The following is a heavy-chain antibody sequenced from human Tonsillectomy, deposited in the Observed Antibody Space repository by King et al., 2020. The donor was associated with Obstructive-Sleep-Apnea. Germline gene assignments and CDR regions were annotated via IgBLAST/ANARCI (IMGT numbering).Heavy chain of an antibody. J-gene: IGHJ4*02. CDR2: IYHSGST. D-gene: IGHD2/OR15-2a*01. Sequence: VQLQESGPGLVKPSGTLSLTCAVSGGSISSTNWWSWVRHPPGKGLEWIGEIYHSGSTNYNPSLKNRVTISIDKSENQFSLKLTSMTAADTAVYYCASGNSTSPGYWGQGTLVTVSS. CDR1: GGSISSTNW. CDR3: ASGNSTSPGY. V-gene: IGHV4-4*02.